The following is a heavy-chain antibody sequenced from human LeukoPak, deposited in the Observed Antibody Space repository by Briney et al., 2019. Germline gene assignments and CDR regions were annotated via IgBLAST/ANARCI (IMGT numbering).Heavy chain of an antibody. CDR2: ITASGDST. V-gene: IGHV3-23*01. CDR3: VRSTINNSGY. D-gene: IGHD1-1*01. J-gene: IGHJ4*02. Sequence: GGSLRLSCAASGFTFSAYALSWVRQSPGKALEWVSSITASGDSTFYADSVKGRFAISRDQSKSRLNLQMDSLRAEDTATYYCVRSTINNSGYWGQGTLVTVSS. CDR1: GFTFSAYA.